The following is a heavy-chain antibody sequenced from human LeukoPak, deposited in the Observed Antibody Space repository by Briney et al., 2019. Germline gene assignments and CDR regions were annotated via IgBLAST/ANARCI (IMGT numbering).Heavy chain of an antibody. D-gene: IGHD4-17*01. Sequence: SETLSLTCAVYGGSFSGYYWSWIRQPPGKGLEWIGEINHSGSTNYNPSLKSRVTISVDTSKNQFSLNLSSVTAADTAVYYCAXVGQTVIYFDYWGQGTLVTVSS. CDR2: INHSGST. V-gene: IGHV4-34*01. J-gene: IGHJ4*02. CDR1: GGSFSGYY. CDR3: AXVGQTVIYFDY.